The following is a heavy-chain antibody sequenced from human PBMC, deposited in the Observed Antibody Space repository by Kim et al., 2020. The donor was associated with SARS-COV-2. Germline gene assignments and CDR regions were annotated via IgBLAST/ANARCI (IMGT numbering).Heavy chain of an antibody. CDR1: GFTVSSNY. Sequence: GGSLRLSCAASGFTVSSNYMSCVRQAPGKGLEWVSVIYSGGSTYYADSVKGRFTISRRNSKNTLYLQMNSLRAEDTAVYYCATDSSGSRVHDAFDIWAQGTMVTVTS. CDR3: ATDSSGSRVHDAFDI. V-gene: IGHV3-53*04. CDR2: IYSGGST. J-gene: IGHJ3*02. D-gene: IGHD3-22*01.